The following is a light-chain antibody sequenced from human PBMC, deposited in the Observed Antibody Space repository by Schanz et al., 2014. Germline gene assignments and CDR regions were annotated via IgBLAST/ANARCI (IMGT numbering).Light chain of an antibody. CDR2: GNN. Sequence: QSVLTQPPSASGTPGQRVAISCSGSTSNIRSNAVTWYQQLPGTAPKLLLYGNNQRPPGVPDRFSGSKSGASASLAISGLQSEDEADYYCASWDDSLNAWVFGGGTKLTVL. V-gene: IGLV1-44*01. CDR3: ASWDDSLNAWV. J-gene: IGLJ3*02. CDR1: TSNIRSNA.